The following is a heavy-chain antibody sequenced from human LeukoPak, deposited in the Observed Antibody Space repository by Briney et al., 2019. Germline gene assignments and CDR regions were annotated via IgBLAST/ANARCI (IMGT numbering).Heavy chain of an antibody. V-gene: IGHV4-34*01. CDR1: GGSFSGYY. CDR2: IYYSGST. CDR3: ARSGHYGDYEVDY. Sequence: SETLSLTCAVYGGSFSGYYWSWIRQPPGKGLEWIGSIYYSGSTYYNPSLKSRVTISVDTSKNQFSLKLSSVTAADTAVYYCARSGHYGDYEVDYWGQGTLVTVSS. D-gene: IGHD4-17*01. J-gene: IGHJ4*02.